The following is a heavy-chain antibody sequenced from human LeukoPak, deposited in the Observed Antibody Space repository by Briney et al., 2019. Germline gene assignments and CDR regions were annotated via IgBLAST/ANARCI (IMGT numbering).Heavy chain of an antibody. CDR2: VIPIFGTA. J-gene: IGHJ5*02. CDR3: ARDSFGGADNWFDP. Sequence: SVKVSCKASGGTFSSYAISWVRQAPGQGLEWMGGVIPIFGTANYAQKFQGRVTITADESTSTAYMELSSLRSEDTAVYYCARDSFGGADNWFDPWGQGTLVTVSS. D-gene: IGHD3-16*01. CDR1: GGTFSSYA. V-gene: IGHV1-69*13.